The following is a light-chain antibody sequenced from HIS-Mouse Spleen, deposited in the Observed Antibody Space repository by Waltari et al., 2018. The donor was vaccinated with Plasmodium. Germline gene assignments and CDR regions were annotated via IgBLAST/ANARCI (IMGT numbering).Light chain of an antibody. CDR2: GAS. J-gene: IGKJ3*01. V-gene: IGKV3-20*01. Sequence: EIVLTPSPGTLSLSPGERATLSCRASHSVSSSYLAWYQQKPGQAPRLLIYGASSRATGIPDRFSGSGSGTDFTLTISRLEPEDFAVYYCQQYGSSLFTFGPGTKVDIK. CDR3: QQYGSSLFT. CDR1: HSVSSSY.